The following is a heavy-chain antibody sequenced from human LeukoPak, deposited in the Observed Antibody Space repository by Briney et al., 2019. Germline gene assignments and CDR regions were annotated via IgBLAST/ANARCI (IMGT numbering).Heavy chain of an antibody. V-gene: IGHV1-2*06. CDR3: VRGNGYCFDY. Sequence: ASVKVSCKASGYTFTAYYMHWVRQAPGQGLEWMGRINPNSGGTNYAQKFQGRVTMTRGTSISTAYMELSRLRSDDTAVYYCVRGNGYCFDYWGQGTPVTVSS. D-gene: IGHD3-3*01. CDR1: GYTFTAYY. J-gene: IGHJ4*02. CDR2: INPNSGGT.